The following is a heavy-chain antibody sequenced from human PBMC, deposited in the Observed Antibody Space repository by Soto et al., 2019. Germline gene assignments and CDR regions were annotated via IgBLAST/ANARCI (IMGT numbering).Heavy chain of an antibody. CDR3: TSSSSGSPDF. V-gene: IGHV1-18*01. CDR2: ISAYNGDT. Sequence: QVHLVQSGAEVKKPGASVKVSCKASGYTFDNYGITWVRQAPGQGLEWMGWISAYNGDTNYAQKFQGRVTMIRDTSTSTAYMEVRGLGSDDTAVYYCTSSSSGSPDFWGPGTLVTVSS. J-gene: IGHJ4*01. CDR1: GYTFDNYG. D-gene: IGHD6-6*01.